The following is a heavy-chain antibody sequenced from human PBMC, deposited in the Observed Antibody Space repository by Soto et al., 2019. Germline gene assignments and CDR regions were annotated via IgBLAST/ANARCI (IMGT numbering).Heavy chain of an antibody. J-gene: IGHJ4*02. CDR1: GGSVRTGSYH. V-gene: IGHV4-61*01. Sequence: QVQLQESGPGRVKPSETLSLTGSVSGGSVRTGSYHWSWIRQPPGKGLEWIGFIPNNGSPDYNPSLKSRVVVSIDRSKNQFSLKVNSVTAADTAVYFCARIGWGGDSWGQGTLVTVSS. D-gene: IGHD7-27*01. CDR3: ARIGWGGDS. CDR2: IPNNGSP.